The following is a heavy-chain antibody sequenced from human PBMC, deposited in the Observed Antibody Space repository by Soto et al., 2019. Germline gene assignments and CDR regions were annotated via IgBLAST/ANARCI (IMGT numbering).Heavy chain of an antibody. D-gene: IGHD6-13*01. CDR1: GGSIISGGYY. CDR2: IYYSGST. CDR3: AREEGSSSWSTPYYYYGMDV. J-gene: IGHJ6*02. Sequence: PSETLSLTCTVSGGSIISGGYYWIWIRQHPGKGLEWIGYIYYSGSTYYNPSLKSRVTISVDTSKNQFSLKLSSVTAADTAVYYCAREEGSSSWSTPYYYYGMDVWGQGTTVTVSS. V-gene: IGHV4-31*03.